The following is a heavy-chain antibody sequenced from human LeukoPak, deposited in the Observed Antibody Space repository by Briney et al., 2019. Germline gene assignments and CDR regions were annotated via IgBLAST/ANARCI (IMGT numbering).Heavy chain of an antibody. D-gene: IGHD3-16*01. Sequence: PGGSLRPSCAASGFTFSRHWMSWVRQAPGKGLEWVAHIRQDGNWRHHEDSVEGRFTISRDNAKNSLYLQTNSLRVEDTAVYYCARFGDPSTTLDYWGQGTRVTVSS. V-gene: IGHV3-7*01. CDR2: IRQDGNWR. CDR1: GFTFSRHW. CDR3: ARFGDPSTTLDY. J-gene: IGHJ4*02.